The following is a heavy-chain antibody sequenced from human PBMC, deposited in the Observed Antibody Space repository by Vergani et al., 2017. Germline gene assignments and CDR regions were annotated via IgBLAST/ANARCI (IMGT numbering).Heavy chain of an antibody. D-gene: IGHD2-2*01. V-gene: IGHV3-33*01. CDR3: ARGEWGLAVPAAQFDY. J-gene: IGHJ4*02. CDR2: IWYDGSNK. Sequence: QVQLVESGGGVVQPGRSLRLSCAASGFTFSSYGMHWVRQAPGKGLEWVAVIWYDGSNKYYADSVKGRFTISRDTSKNTLYLQMNSLRAEDTAVYYCARGEWGLAVPAAQFDYWGQGTLVTVSS. CDR1: GFTFSSYG.